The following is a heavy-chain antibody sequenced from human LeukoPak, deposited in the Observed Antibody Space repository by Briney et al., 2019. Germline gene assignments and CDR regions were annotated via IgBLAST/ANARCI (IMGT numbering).Heavy chain of an antibody. D-gene: IGHD1-1*01. CDR3: ARDQYGTRLD. J-gene: IGHJ4*02. Sequence: PGGSLRLSCAASGFTFSSYGMHWVRQAPGKGLEWVAVISYDGSNKYYADSVKGRFTISRDNAKNSLSLQMNSLRAEDTAVYYCARDQYGTRLDWGPGTLVTVSS. CDR2: ISYDGSNK. V-gene: IGHV3-30*03. CDR1: GFTFSSYG.